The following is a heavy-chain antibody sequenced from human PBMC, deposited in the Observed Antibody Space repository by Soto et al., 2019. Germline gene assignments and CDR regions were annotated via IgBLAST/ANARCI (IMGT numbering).Heavy chain of an antibody. CDR3: AKLFSGYYDSSGYQDY. Sequence: GGSLRLSCAVSGFIISSHAMHWVRQAPGKGLEWVAVISYDGNNKFYADSVKGRFTISRDNSKNTLYLQMNSLRAEDTAVYYCAKLFSGYYDSSGYQDYWGQGTLVTVSS. D-gene: IGHD3-22*01. CDR1: GFIISSHA. J-gene: IGHJ4*02. V-gene: IGHV3-30*18. CDR2: ISYDGNNK.